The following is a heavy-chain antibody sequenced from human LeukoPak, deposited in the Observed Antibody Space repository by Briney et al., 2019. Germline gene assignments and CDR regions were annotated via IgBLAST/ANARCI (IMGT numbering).Heavy chain of an antibody. CDR3: ARKITMVRGVTLFDI. CDR2: IIPIFGTA. D-gene: IGHD3-10*01. V-gene: IGHV1-69*05. CDR1: GGTFSSYA. Sequence: ASVKVSCKASGGTFSSYAISWVRQAPGQGLEWMGGIIPIFGTANYAQKFQGRVTITTDESTSTAYMELSSLRSEDTAVYYCARKITMVRGVTLFDIWGQGTMVTVSS. J-gene: IGHJ3*02.